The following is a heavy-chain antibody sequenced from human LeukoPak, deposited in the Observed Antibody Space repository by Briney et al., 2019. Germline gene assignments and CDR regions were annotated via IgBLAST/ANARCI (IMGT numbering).Heavy chain of an antibody. CDR2: INPNSGGT. CDR1: GYTFTGYY. D-gene: IGHD3-3*01. CDR3: ARVTTIFGVLYYYYGMDV. V-gene: IGHV1-2*02. Sequence: GASVKVSCKASGYTFTGYYMHWVRQAPGQGLEWMGWINPNSGGTNYAQKFQGRVTMTRDTSISTAYMELSRLRSDDTAVYYCARVTTIFGVLYYYYGMDVWGQGTTVTVSS. J-gene: IGHJ6*02.